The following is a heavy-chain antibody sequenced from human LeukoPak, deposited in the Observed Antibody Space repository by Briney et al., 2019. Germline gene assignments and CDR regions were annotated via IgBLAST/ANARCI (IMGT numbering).Heavy chain of an antibody. D-gene: IGHD3-22*01. CDR2: IYSGGST. CDR1: GFTVSSNY. CDR3: ARPGYYYDSSGYLVFDY. Sequence: GGSLRLSCAASGFTVSSNYMSWVRQAPGKGLEWVSVIYSGGSTYYADSVKGRFTISRDNSKNTLYLQMNSLRAEDTAVYYCARPGYYYDSSGYLVFDYWGQGTLVTVSS. J-gene: IGHJ4*02. V-gene: IGHV3-53*01.